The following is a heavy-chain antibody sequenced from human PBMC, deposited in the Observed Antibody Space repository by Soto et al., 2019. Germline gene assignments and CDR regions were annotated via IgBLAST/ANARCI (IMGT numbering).Heavy chain of an antibody. Sequence: QVQLVQSGAEVKKPGASVKVSCKASGYTFTSYAMHWVRQAPGQRLEWMGWINAGNGNTKYSQKFQCRVTITRDTSASTAYMELSSLRSEDTAVYYCAVRGYSGSFNYYYYMDVWGKGTTVTVSS. J-gene: IGHJ6*03. CDR3: AVRGYSGSFNYYYYMDV. V-gene: IGHV1-3*01. D-gene: IGHD5-12*01. CDR2: INAGNGNT. CDR1: GYTFTSYA.